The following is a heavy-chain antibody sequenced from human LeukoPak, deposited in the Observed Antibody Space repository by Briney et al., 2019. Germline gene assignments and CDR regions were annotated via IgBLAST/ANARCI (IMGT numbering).Heavy chain of an antibody. J-gene: IGHJ4*02. Sequence: PGGSLRLSCAASGFTFSTYAMNWVRQAPGKRLEWVSSITGSGRDTYYAGSVKGRITISRDNSKNTLYLQMNSLRADDTAVYYCAKDISGGDCPDYWGQGTLVTVSS. CDR2: ITGSGRDT. D-gene: IGHD2-21*02. CDR3: AKDISGGDCPDY. CDR1: GFTFSTYA. V-gene: IGHV3-23*01.